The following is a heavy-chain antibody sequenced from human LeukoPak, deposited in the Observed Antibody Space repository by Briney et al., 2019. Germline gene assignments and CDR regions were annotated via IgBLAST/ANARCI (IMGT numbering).Heavy chain of an antibody. CDR3: ARDLPYLDY. J-gene: IGHJ4*02. D-gene: IGHD5/OR15-5a*01. Sequence: SETLSLTCAVYGGSFSGYYWSWIRQPPGKGLEWIGEINHSGSTNYNPSLKSRVTISVDTSKNQFSLKLSSVTAADTAVYYCARDLPYLDYWGQGTLVTVSS. CDR2: INHSGST. CDR1: GGSFSGYY. V-gene: IGHV4-34*01.